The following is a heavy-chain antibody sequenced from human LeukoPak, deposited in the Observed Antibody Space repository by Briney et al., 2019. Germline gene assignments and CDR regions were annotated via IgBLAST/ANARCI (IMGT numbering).Heavy chain of an antibody. CDR3: AKGGRIVGATGGQLGY. V-gene: IGHV3-43D*03. CDR1: GFTFDDYA. D-gene: IGHD1-26*01. Sequence: GGSLRLSCAASGFTFDDYAMHWVRQAPGKGLEWVSLISWDGGSTYYADSVKGRFTISRDNSKNSLYLQMSSLRAEDTALYYCAKGGRIVGATGGQLGYWGQGTLVTVSS. J-gene: IGHJ4*02. CDR2: ISWDGGST.